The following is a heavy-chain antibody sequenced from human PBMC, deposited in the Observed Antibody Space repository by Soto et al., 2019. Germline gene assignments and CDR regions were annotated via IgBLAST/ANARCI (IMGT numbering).Heavy chain of an antibody. J-gene: IGHJ4*02. CDR3: AKGYDYGDFYYFDY. V-gene: IGHV3-23*01. Sequence: WGSLRLACAASGVTFSSYAMSLVRHAAGKGLEWVSAISGSGGSTYYADSVKGRFTISRDNSKNTLYLQMNSLRAEDTAVYYCAKGYDYGDFYYFDYWGQGTLVTVSS. CDR2: ISGSGGST. D-gene: IGHD4-17*01. CDR1: GVTFSSYA.